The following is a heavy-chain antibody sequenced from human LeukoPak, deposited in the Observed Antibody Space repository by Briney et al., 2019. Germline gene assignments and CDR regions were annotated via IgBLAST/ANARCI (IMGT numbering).Heavy chain of an antibody. CDR3: ARDKGTSYLSSFDY. V-gene: IGHV3-38-3*01. D-gene: IGHD6-6*01. J-gene: IGHJ4*02. Sequence: SGGSLRLSCAASGFTVSSNEMSWVRQAPGKGLEWVSSISGGSTYYADSVKGRFTISRDNAKNSLYLQMNSLRAADTAVCYCARDKGTSYLSSFDYWGQGTLVTVSS. CDR1: GFTVSSNE. CDR2: ISGGST.